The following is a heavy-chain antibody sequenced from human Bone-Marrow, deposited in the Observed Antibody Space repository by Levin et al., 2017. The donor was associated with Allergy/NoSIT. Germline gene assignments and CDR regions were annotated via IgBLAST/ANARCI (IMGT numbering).Heavy chain of an antibody. J-gene: IGHJ6*02. CDR3: ARLNYTDSLNFHGMDV. CDR2: IHYSGST. V-gene: IGHV4-39*01. Sequence: SPTLSLTCSVSGDSVTRTSSYWGWIRQPPGKGLEWIGSIHYSGSTYYNPSLKSRVTVSVDTSKNQFSLRLTSVTAADTAVYYCARLNYTDSLNFHGMDVWGQGTTVTVSS. D-gene: IGHD4-17*01. CDR1: GDSVTRTSSY.